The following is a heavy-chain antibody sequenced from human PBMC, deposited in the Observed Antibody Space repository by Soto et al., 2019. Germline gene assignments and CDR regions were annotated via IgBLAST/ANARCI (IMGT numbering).Heavy chain of an antibody. Sequence: QVQLVQSGAEVKKPGASVKVSCKASGYTFTSYGISWVRQAPGQGLEWMGWISAYNGNTNYAQKLQGRVTMTTDTSTSTAYMELRSLRSDDTAVYYCARDRDLAGGGDWPKGVFDYWGQGTLVTVSS. D-gene: IGHD2-21*01. V-gene: IGHV1-18*01. J-gene: IGHJ4*02. CDR2: ISAYNGNT. CDR1: GYTFTSYG. CDR3: ARDRDLAGGGDWPKGVFDY.